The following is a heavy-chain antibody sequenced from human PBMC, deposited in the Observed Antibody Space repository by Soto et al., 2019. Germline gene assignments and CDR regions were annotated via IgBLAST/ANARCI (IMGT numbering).Heavy chain of an antibody. J-gene: IGHJ6*02. CDR3: ARGGSGIAAAVYLAFYGMDV. V-gene: IGHV3-11*06. CDR1: GFTFSDYY. D-gene: IGHD6-13*01. Sequence: QVQLVESGGGLVKPGGSLRLSCAASGFTFSDYYMSWIRQAPGKGLEWVSYISSSSSYTNYADSVKGRFTISRDNAKNSLYLQMNSLRAEDTAVYYCARGGSGIAAAVYLAFYGMDVWGQGTTVTVSS. CDR2: ISSSSSYT.